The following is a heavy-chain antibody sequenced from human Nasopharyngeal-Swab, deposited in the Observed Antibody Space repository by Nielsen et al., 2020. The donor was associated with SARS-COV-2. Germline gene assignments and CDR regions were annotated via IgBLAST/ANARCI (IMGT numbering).Heavy chain of an antibody. D-gene: IGHD2-8*02. Sequence: WIRQPPGKGPEGVAKIKEDGSEKFYVDSVEGRFTISRDNGKNSLYLQMNSLRGDDTAVYYCFTGHYMGVWGKGTTVTVSS. J-gene: IGHJ6*03. CDR3: FTGHYMGV. V-gene: IGHV3-7*01. CDR2: IKEDGSEK.